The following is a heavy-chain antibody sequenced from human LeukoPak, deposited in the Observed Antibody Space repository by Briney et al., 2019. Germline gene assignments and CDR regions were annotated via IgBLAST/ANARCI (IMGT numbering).Heavy chain of an antibody. CDR3: ARDGGVRGRNYYYGMDV. CDR2: ISKSSSYI. V-gene: IGHV3-21*04. J-gene: IGHJ6*02. D-gene: IGHD3-10*01. CDR1: GLTFSSYT. Sequence: GGSLRLSCAASGLTFSSYTMNWVRQAPGKGLEWVSSISKSSSYIYYADSVKGRFTISRDNAENSLYLQMNSLRAEDTAVYYCARDGGVRGRNYYYGMDVWGQGTTVTVSS.